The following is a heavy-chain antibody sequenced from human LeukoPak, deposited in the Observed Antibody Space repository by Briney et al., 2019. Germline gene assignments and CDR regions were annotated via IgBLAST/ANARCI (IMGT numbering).Heavy chain of an antibody. D-gene: IGHD2-2*01. J-gene: IGHJ6*03. CDR2: INPNSGGT. V-gene: IGHV1-2*02. CDR1: GYTFTGYY. Sequence: GASVKVSCKASGYTFTGYYMHWVRQAPGQGLEWMGWINPNSGGTNYAQKFQGRVTMTRDTSISTAYMELSRLRSDDTAVYYCARGIVVVPASSDYMDVWGKGTTVTVSS. CDR3: ARGIVVVPASSDYMDV.